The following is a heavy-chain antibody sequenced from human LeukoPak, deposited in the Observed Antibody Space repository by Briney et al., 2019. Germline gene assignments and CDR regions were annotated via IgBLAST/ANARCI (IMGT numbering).Heavy chain of an antibody. V-gene: IGHV4-39*01. CDR3: ARQNMRYYYVDV. CDR1: GGSISSSSYH. J-gene: IGHJ6*03. CDR2: IYSGST. Sequence: SETLSLTCTVSGGSISSSSYHWGWIRQPPGKGLEWIGSIYSGSTYYNPSLKSRVTISVDTSKNQFSLKLSSVTAADTAVFYCARQNMRYYYVDVWGKGTTVTVSS. D-gene: IGHD2-2*01.